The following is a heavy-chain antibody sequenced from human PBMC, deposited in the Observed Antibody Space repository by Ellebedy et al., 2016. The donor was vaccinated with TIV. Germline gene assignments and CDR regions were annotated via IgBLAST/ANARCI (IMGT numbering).Heavy chain of an antibody. CDR2: IKVDGSEQ. V-gene: IGHV3-7*04. Sequence: GESLKISXAASGFTFSSYWMTWVRQAPGKGLEWVANIKVDGSEQNYVDSVKGRFTISRDNAKKSLYLQMNSLRPDDTAIYYCARDQIGTPGYDCFDSWGQGTLVTVSS. J-gene: IGHJ4*02. D-gene: IGHD5-12*01. CDR1: GFTFSSYW. CDR3: ARDQIGTPGYDCFDS.